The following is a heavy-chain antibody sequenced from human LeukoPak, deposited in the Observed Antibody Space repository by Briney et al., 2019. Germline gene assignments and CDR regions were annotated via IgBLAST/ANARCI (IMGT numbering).Heavy chain of an antibody. V-gene: IGHV1-8*03. CDR3: ARSMAPDDFDY. J-gene: IGHJ4*02. D-gene: IGHD5-24*01. CDR1: GYTFTSYD. CDR2: MNPNSGNT. Sequence: ASVKVSCKASGYTFTSYDINWVLQATGQGLEWMGWMNPNSGNTGYAQKFQGRVTITRNTSISTAYMELSSLRSEDTAVYYCARSMAPDDFDYRGQGTLVTVSS.